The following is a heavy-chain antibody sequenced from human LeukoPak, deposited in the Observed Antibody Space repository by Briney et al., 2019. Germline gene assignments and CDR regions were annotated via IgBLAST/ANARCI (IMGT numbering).Heavy chain of an antibody. D-gene: IGHD6-13*01. V-gene: IGHV3-33*06. J-gene: IGHJ2*01. Sequence: GRSLRLSCAASGFTFSSYGMHWVRQAPGKGLEWVAVIWYDGSNKYYADSVKGRFTISRDNSKNTLYLQMNSLRPEDTALYYCAKGGAAADNYWYFDLWGRGTLVTVSS. CDR1: GFTFSSYG. CDR3: AKGGAAADNYWYFDL. CDR2: IWYDGSNK.